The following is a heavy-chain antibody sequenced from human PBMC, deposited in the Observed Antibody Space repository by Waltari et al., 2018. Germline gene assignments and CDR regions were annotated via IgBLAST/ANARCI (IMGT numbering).Heavy chain of an antibody. V-gene: IGHV4-34*01. CDR3: ARSARFLEWLSPRGYFDY. J-gene: IGHJ4*02. D-gene: IGHD3-3*01. CDR1: GGSFSGYY. CDR2: INHSGST. Sequence: QVQLQQWGAGLLKPSETLSLTCAVYGGSFSGYYWSWIRQPPGKGLEWIGEINHSGSTNYNPSLKSRVTISIDTPRKQFSLKLRSVTAADTAVYYCARSARFLEWLSPRGYFDYWGQGTLVTVSS.